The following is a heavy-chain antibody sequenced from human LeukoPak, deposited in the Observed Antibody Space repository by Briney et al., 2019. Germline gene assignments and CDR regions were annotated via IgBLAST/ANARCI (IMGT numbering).Heavy chain of an antibody. CDR3: GKEMTSMVTVEY. CDR1: GFTFSTSA. D-gene: IGHD5-18*01. CDR2: ISGSGGKT. Sequence: GGSLRLSCVASGFTFSTSAMSGVRQAPGKGLGWVSAISGSGGKTYYADSVKGRFTISRDNSQNTLYLYMNSLRADDTAVYYCGKEMTSMVTVEYWGQGTLVTVSS. J-gene: IGHJ4*02. V-gene: IGHV3-23*01.